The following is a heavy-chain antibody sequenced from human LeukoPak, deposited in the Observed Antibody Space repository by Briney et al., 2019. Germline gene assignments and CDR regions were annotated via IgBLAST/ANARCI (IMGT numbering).Heavy chain of an antibody. CDR2: INHSGST. J-gene: IGHJ6*02. CDR1: GGSFSAYC. CDR3: ARVSKVAAAGTTPYYYYGMDV. D-gene: IGHD6-13*01. V-gene: IGHV4-34*01. Sequence: SETLSLTCAVYGGSFSAYCWSWIRQPPGKGLEWIGDINHSGSTNYNPSLNSRVIISVDTSKNQFSLTVNSLTAADTAVYYCARVSKVAAAGTTPYYYYGMDVWGQGTTVTVSS.